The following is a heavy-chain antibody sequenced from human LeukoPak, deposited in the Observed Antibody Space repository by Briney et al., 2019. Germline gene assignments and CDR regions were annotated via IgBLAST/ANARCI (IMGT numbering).Heavy chain of an antibody. J-gene: IGHJ3*02. CDR2: INPNSGGT. Sequence: ASVKVSCKASGYTFTGYYMHWVRQAPGQGLEWTGWINPNSGGTNYAQKFQGRVIMTRDTSISTAYMELSRLRSDDTAVYYCARPVGFLLLWFGESSTDAFDIWGQGTVVTVSS. V-gene: IGHV1-2*02. CDR3: ARPVGFLLLWFGESSTDAFDI. D-gene: IGHD3-10*01. CDR1: GYTFTGYY.